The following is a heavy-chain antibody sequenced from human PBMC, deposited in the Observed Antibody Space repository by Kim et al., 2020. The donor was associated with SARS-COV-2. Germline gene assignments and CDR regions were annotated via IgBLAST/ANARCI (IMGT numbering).Heavy chain of an antibody. CDR3: ARVYEQLAFGLDV. Sequence: ASVKVSCRTSGYTFAFYIITWVRQAPGQGLEWMGWINPYNGDTKFAQKLQGRLAMTTDTSTTTAYMELRNLRSDDTAMYYCARVYEQLAFGLDVWGQGT. J-gene: IGHJ6*02. V-gene: IGHV1-18*01. CDR1: GYTFAFYI. CDR2: INPYNGDT. D-gene: IGHD6-13*01.